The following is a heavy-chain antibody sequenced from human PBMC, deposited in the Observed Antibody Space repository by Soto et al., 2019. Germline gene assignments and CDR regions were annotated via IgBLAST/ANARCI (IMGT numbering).Heavy chain of an antibody. Sequence: ASVKVSCKASGYTFTGYYMHWVRQAPGQGLEWMGWINPNSGGTNYAQKFQGRVTMTRDTSISTAYMELSRLRSDDTAVYYCARAAYYAFWSGYYNRENSFDPWGQGTLVTVSS. J-gene: IGHJ5*02. CDR3: ARAAYYAFWSGYYNRENSFDP. D-gene: IGHD3-3*01. CDR2: INPNSGGT. CDR1: GYTFTGYY. V-gene: IGHV1-2*02.